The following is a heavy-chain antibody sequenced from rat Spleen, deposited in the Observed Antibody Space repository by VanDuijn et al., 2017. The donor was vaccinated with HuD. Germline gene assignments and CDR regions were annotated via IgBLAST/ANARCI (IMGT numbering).Heavy chain of an antibody. CDR3: ARQVTALDY. D-gene: IGHD1-10*01. V-gene: IGHV5-25*01. J-gene: IGHJ2*01. CDR2: ISTGGGNT. CDR1: GFTFSNYY. Sequence: EVQLVESGGGLVQPGRSMKLSCAVSGFTFSNYYMAWVRQAPTKGLEWVESISTGGGNTYYRDSVKGRITISRENTKSTLYLQMDSLRSEDTATYYCARQVTALDYWGQGVMATVSS.